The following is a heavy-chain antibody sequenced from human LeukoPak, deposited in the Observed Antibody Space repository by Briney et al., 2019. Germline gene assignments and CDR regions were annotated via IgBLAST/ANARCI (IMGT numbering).Heavy chain of an antibody. D-gene: IGHD6-13*01. CDR2: IYYSGST. CDR1: GGSISSGGYY. V-gene: IGHV4-31*03. CDR3: ARVEQQLVLSGAFDI. Sequence: SETLSLTCTVSGGSISSGGYYWSWIRQHPGKGLEWIGYIYYSGSTYYNPSLKSRVTISVDTSKNQFSLKLSSVTAADMAVYYCARVEQQLVLSGAFDIWGQGTMVTVSS. J-gene: IGHJ3*02.